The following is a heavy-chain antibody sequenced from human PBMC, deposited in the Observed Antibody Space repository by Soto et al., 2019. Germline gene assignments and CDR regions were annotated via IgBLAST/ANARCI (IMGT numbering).Heavy chain of an antibody. J-gene: IGHJ5*02. CDR1: GFTFSSYG. Sequence: GGSLXLSCAASGFTFSSYGMHWVRQAPGKGLEWVAVISYDGSNKYYADSVKGRFTISRDNSKNTLYLQMNSLRAEDTAVYYCAKSYYDFWSGSHGFDPWGQGTLVTVSS. V-gene: IGHV3-30*18. CDR3: AKSYYDFWSGSHGFDP. D-gene: IGHD3-3*01. CDR2: ISYDGSNK.